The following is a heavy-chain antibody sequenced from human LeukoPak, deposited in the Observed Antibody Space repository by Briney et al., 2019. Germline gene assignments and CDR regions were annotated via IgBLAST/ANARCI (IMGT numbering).Heavy chain of an antibody. CDR2: IKSDGSEE. V-gene: IGHV3-7*01. Sequence: GGSLRLSCANSGFIFSSYWMCWVRQAPGKGLEWVANIKSDGSEEYYGDSVKGRFTISRDNAKNSLYLQMNSLRVEDTAVYYCARGDLWLGHWGQGSLVTVSS. CDR3: ARGDLWLGH. D-gene: IGHD3-10*01. CDR1: GFIFSSYW. J-gene: IGHJ4*02.